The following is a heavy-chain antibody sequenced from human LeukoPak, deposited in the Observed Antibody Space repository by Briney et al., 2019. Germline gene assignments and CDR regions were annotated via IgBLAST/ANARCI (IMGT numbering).Heavy chain of an antibody. CDR2: ITQDGSAK. Sequence: GGSLRLSCAVSGFTFSNAWMTWVRQAPGKGLEWVATITQDGSAKHYVDSVKGRFTISRDNAKNSLYLQMDSLRAEDTALYYCADPDWGWGQGTVVTVSS. D-gene: IGHD3/OR15-3a*01. V-gene: IGHV3-7*01. CDR3: ADPDWG. J-gene: IGHJ3*01. CDR1: GFTFSNAW.